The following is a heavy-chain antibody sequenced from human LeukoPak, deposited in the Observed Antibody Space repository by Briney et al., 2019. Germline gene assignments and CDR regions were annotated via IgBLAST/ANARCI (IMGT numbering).Heavy chain of an antibody. Sequence: AAVKVSCKASGYTFTSYAMNWVRQAPGQGLEWMGWINTSTGNPTYAQGFTGRFVFSLDTSVSTAYYCARVVGCGGDCYSGISDYWGQGTLVTVSS. V-gene: IGHV7-4-1*01. CDR2: INTSTGNP. CDR1: GYTFTSYA. CDR3: SDY. J-gene: IGHJ4*02. D-gene: IGHD2-21*02.